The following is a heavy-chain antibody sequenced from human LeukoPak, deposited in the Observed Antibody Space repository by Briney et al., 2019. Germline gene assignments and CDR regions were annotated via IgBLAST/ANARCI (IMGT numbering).Heavy chain of an antibody. D-gene: IGHD2-2*01. V-gene: IGHV4-59*01. CDR2: IYHTGST. CDR1: GGSISSSY. CDR3: ARVVVVPAAHDAFDI. Sequence: SETLSLTCTVSGGSISSSYWSWIRQSPGEGLEWIGYIYHTGSTNYNPSLKSRVTILVDTSKNQFSLKLISVTAADTAVYYCARVVVVPAAHDAFDIWGQGTMVTVSS. J-gene: IGHJ3*02.